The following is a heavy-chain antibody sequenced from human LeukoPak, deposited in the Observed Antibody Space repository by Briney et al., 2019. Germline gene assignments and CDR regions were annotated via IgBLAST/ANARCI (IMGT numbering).Heavy chain of an antibody. J-gene: IGHJ4*02. CDR1: GFTFSSYA. V-gene: IGHV3-23*01. CDR2: INGSGGST. Sequence: GGSLRLSCAASGFTFSSYAMSWVRQAPGKGLEWVSAINGSGGSTYYADSVKGHFTISRDNSKNTLYLQMNSLRAEDTAVYYCAKDDHGGSGWRDYFDYWGQGTLVTVSS. CDR3: AKDDHGGSGWRDYFDY. D-gene: IGHD6-19*01.